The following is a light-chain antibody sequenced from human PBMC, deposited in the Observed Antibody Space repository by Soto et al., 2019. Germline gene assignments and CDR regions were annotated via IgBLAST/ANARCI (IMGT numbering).Light chain of an antibody. CDR2: EVS. Sequence: QSALTQPASVSGSPGQSITISCTGTSSDVGGYDYVSWYQLHPGKAPKLMVFEVSNRPSGVSYRFSGSKSGNTASLTISGLQAEDDADYFCSSYSISTAYLFGTGTKLTVL. CDR3: SSYSISTAYL. CDR1: SSDVGGYDY. J-gene: IGLJ1*01. V-gene: IGLV2-14*01.